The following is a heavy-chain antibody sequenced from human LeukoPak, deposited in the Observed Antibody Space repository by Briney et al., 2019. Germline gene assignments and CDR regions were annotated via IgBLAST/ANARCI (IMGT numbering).Heavy chain of an antibody. D-gene: IGHD2-2*01. CDR1: GGSFSGYY. J-gene: IGHJ3*02. Sequence: SETLSLTCAVYGGSFSGYYWSWIRQPPGKGLEWIGEINHSGSTNYNPPLKSRVTISVDTSKNQFSLKLSSVTAADTAVYYCARTSSHDAFDIWGQGTMVTVSS. CDR3: ARTSSHDAFDI. V-gene: IGHV4-34*01. CDR2: INHSGST.